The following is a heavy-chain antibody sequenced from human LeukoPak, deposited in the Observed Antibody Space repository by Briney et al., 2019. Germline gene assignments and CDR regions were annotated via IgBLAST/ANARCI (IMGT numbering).Heavy chain of an antibody. CDR2: ISTSSIYI. CDR1: GFTFSSYS. V-gene: IGHV3-21*01. J-gene: IGHJ4*02. D-gene: IGHD4-17*01. Sequence: GGSLRLSCAASGFTFSSYSMNWVRQAPGKGLEWVSSISTSSIYIYYADSMKGRFTISRDNAKNSLYLQMNSLRAEDTAVYYCARDYSTVTTFFDYWGQGTLVTVSS. CDR3: ARDYSTVTTFFDY.